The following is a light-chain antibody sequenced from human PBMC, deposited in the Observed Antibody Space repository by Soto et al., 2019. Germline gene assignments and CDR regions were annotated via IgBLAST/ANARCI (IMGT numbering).Light chain of an antibody. Sequence: DIQMTQSPSTLSASVGDRVTITCRASQSVGRWLAWYQQKPGKAPKLLIFDASSLESGVPSRFSGIGSGTEFTLTISSLQPDAFATYYCQQYSSYSTFAGGTKVEIK. CDR2: DAS. J-gene: IGKJ4*01. CDR3: QQYSSYST. V-gene: IGKV1-5*01. CDR1: QSVGRW.